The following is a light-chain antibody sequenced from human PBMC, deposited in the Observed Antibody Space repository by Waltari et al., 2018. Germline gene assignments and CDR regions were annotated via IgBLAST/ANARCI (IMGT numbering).Light chain of an antibody. V-gene: IGLV1-44*01. CDR3: AAWDDSLNGWV. Sequence: QSVLTQPPSASGTPGQRVTISCSGSSSNIGSNTVNWYQQLPGTAPKLLIYSNNPLPSGVPDRFSGSKAGTAASLAISGLQSEDEADYYCAAWDDSLNGWVFGGGTKLTVL. CDR2: SNN. CDR1: SSNIGSNT. J-gene: IGLJ3*02.